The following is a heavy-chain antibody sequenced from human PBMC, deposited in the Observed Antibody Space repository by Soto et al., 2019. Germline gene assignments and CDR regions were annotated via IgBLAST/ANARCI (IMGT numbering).Heavy chain of an antibody. J-gene: IGHJ3*02. V-gene: IGHV1-8*01. CDR2: MNPNSGNT. CDR3: ARRPYYYDSSGYYLDAFDI. CDR1: GYTFTSYD. D-gene: IGHD3-22*01. Sequence: GASVKVSCKASGYTFTSYDINWVRRASGEGLEWMGWMNPNSGNTGYAQKFQGRVTMTRNTSISTAYMELSSLRSEDTAVYYCARRPYYYDSSGYYLDAFDIWGQGTMVTVSS.